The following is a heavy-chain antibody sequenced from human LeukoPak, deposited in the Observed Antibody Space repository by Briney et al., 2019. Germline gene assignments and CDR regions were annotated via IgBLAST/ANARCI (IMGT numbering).Heavy chain of an antibody. CDR3: ARDLFYDSSGFYASDY. CDR2: TNREASST. J-gene: IGHJ4*02. Sequence: AGSLRFSCAASGFTFSTIWMHWDRPAPGRVLVWVSRTNREASSTVYADSVKVRITISRDNAKNTLYLQMNSMRAGDTSVYYCARDLFYDSSGFYASDYWGQGTLVTVSS. CDR1: GFTFSTIW. D-gene: IGHD3-22*01. V-gene: IGHV3-74*01.